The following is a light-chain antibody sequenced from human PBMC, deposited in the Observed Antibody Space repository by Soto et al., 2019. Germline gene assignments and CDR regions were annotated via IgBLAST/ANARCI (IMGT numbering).Light chain of an antibody. Sequence: DIQMTQSPSSLSASVGDRVAITCRASQSMSSYLNWYQQKPGKAPKLLIYAASSLQSGVPSRFSGSGSGRDFTLTISSLQPEDFATYYCQQSYSTPWTFGQGTKVEI. CDR2: AAS. V-gene: IGKV1-39*01. CDR3: QQSYSTPWT. J-gene: IGKJ1*01. CDR1: QSMSSY.